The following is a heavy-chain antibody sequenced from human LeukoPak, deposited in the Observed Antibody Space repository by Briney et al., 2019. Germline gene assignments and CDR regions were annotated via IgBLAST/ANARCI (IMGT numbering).Heavy chain of an antibody. J-gene: IGHJ6*02. V-gene: IGHV3-33*08. CDR2: IWYDGINK. CDR3: ARSYCTSTSCNYYYGMDV. Sequence: GGSLRLSCAGSGFTFSNYWVHWVRQAPGKGLEWVAIIWYDGINKYYADSVKGRFTISRDNSKNTLYLQMNSLRADDTALYYCARSYCTSTSCNYYYGMDVWGQGTTVTVSS. D-gene: IGHD2-2*01. CDR1: GFTFSNYW.